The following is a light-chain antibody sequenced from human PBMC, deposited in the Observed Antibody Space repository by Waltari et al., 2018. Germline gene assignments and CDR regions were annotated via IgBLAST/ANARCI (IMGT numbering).Light chain of an antibody. CDR1: QSITRC. Sequence: DIQMTQSPSTLSASVGDRVTITCRASQSITRCLAWYQQKAGKAPKLLIYKASILERGVPSRFSGGGSGTEFTLTISSLQPDDFATYYCQHYDSYSATFGRGTKVEIK. V-gene: IGKV1-5*03. J-gene: IGKJ4*02. CDR2: KAS. CDR3: QHYDSYSAT.